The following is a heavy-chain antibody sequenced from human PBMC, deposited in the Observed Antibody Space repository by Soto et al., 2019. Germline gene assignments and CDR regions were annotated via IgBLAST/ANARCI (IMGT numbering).Heavy chain of an antibody. V-gene: IGHV3-64*01. Sequence: EVQLVESGGGLVQPGGSLRLSGAASGFTFSSYAMHWVRQAPGKGLEYVSAISSNGGSTYYANSVKGRFTISRDNSKNSLYLQMGRLRAEDMAVYYCARALVYAFDIWGQGTMVTVSS. D-gene: IGHD2-8*02. J-gene: IGHJ3*02. CDR1: GFTFSSYA. CDR2: ISSNGGST. CDR3: ARALVYAFDI.